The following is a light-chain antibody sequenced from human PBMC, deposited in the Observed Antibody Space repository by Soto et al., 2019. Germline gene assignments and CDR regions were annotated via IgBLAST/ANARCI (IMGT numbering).Light chain of an antibody. Sequence: QSVLTQPPSVSGAPGQRVNISCTGSSSNIGAGYDVHWYQQLPGTAPKLLIYANSNRPSGVPDRFSGSKSGTSASLAITGLQAEDEADYYCQSYDSSLSPYVFGTGTKLTVL. CDR2: ANS. V-gene: IGLV1-40*01. J-gene: IGLJ1*01. CDR3: QSYDSSLSPYV. CDR1: SSNIGAGYD.